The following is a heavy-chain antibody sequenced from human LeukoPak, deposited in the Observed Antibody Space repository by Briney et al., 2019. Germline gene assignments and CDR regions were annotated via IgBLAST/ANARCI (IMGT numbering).Heavy chain of an antibody. D-gene: IGHD2-21*01. CDR3: AIEVVVIATDAFDI. V-gene: IGHV1-2*02. CDR2: INPNSGGT. Sequence: ASVKVSCKASGYTFTGYYMHWVRQAPGQGLEWMGWINPNSGGTNYAQKFQGRVTMTRDTSISTAYMELSRLRSDETAVYYCAIEVVVIATDAFDIWGQGTMVTVSS. CDR1: GYTFTGYY. J-gene: IGHJ3*02.